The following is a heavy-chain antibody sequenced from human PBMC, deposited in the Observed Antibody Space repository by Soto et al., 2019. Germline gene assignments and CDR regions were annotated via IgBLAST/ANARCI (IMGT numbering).Heavy chain of an antibody. J-gene: IGHJ4*02. CDR3: ARGELGQYFDY. CDR1: GGSVSSGSYY. Sequence: PSETLSLTCTVSGGSVSSGSYYWSWIRQPPGKGLEWIGYIYYSGSTNYNPSLKSRVTISVDTSKNQFSLKLSSVTAADTAVYYCARGELGQYFDYWGQGTLVTVSS. CDR2: IYYSGST. D-gene: IGHD7-27*01. V-gene: IGHV4-61*01.